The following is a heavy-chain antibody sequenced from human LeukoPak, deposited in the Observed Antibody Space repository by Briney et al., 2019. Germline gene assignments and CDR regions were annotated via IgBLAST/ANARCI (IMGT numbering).Heavy chain of an antibody. CDR3: AKVLLAFTIFEYYHGMDV. CDR2: ISGSGGGT. V-gene: IGHV3-23*01. CDR1: GFTFSSYA. Sequence: GGSLILSCAASGFTFSSYAMSWVRQAPGKGLEWVSAISGSGGGTDYEDSVKGRFTISRDNSNNTLYLQMNSLRADETAVHYCAKVLLAFTIFEYYHGMDVWGQGTTVTVSS. D-gene: IGHD3-3*01. J-gene: IGHJ6*02.